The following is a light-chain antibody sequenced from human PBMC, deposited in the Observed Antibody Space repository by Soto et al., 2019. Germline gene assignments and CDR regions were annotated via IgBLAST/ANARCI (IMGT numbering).Light chain of an antibody. CDR2: KAS. Sequence: DIQMTQSPSTLSGSVGDRVTITCRASQTISSWLAWYQQKPGKAPKLLIYKASTLKSGVPSRFSGSGSGTEFTLTISSLQPDDFATYYCQHYNNYSEAFGQGTKVDIK. J-gene: IGKJ1*01. CDR3: QHYNNYSEA. CDR1: QTISSW. V-gene: IGKV1-5*03.